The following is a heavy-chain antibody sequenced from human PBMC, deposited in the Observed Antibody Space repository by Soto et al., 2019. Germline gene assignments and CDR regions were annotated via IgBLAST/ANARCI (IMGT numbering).Heavy chain of an antibody. CDR2: IKQDGSDK. Sequence: GGSLRLSCAASGFTFSRYWMSWVRQAPGKGLQWVANIKQDGSDKYYVDSVKGRFTISRDNAKNSLYLQMNSLRAEDTAVYYCAKDPYYYDSSGYPMGPRFDYWGQGTLVTVSS. CDR1: GFTFSRYW. V-gene: IGHV3-7*05. D-gene: IGHD3-22*01. CDR3: AKDPYYYDSSGYPMGPRFDY. J-gene: IGHJ4*02.